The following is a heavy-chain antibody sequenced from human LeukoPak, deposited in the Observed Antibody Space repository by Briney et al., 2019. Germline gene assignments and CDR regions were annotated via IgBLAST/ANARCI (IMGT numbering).Heavy chain of an antibody. J-gene: IGHJ4*02. D-gene: IGHD5-12*01. CDR2: IIPIFGTA. V-gene: IGHV1-69*13. CDR3: ARDWEVDIVATSLDY. CDR1: GGTFSSYA. Sequence: SVKVSCKASGGTFSSYAISWVRQAPGQGLEWMGGIIPIFGTANYAQKFQGRVTITADESTSTAYMELGSLRSEDTAVYYCARDWEVDIVATSLDYWGQGTLVTVSS.